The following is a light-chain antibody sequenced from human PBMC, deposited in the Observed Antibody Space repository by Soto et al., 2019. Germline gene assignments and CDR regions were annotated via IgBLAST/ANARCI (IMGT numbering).Light chain of an antibody. J-gene: IGLJ1*01. CDR1: RTDIAGCYDY. CDR2: DVS. V-gene: IGLV2-14*03. Sequence: QSVLTQPASVSGSPAQSIAISCTGVRTDIAGCYDYVSWYQQHPGQAPQLIIYDVSNRPSGVSVRFSGSKSGNTASLTISGLQAEDEAKYYCTSYTSSPPFYVFGTGTTFPVL. CDR3: TSYTSSPPFYV.